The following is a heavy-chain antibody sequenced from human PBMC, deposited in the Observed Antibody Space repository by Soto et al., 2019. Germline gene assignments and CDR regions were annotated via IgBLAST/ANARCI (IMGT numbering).Heavy chain of an antibody. V-gene: IGHV1-69*02. CDR2: IIPILGIA. J-gene: IGHJ6*02. Sequence: QVQLVQSGAEVKKPGSSVKVSCKASGGTFSSYTISWVRQAPGQGLEWMGRIIPILGIANYAQKFQGRVTITADKTTGKAYMGVSRLESGETAGYYWAGGGQGGGDVWGQGTTVTVSS. CDR1: GGTFSSYT. CDR3: AGGGQGGGDV. D-gene: IGHD3-16*01.